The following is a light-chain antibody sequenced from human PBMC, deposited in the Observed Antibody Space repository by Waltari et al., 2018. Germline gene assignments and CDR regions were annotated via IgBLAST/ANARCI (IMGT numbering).Light chain of an antibody. CDR2: DVS. V-gene: IGLV2-14*03. J-gene: IGLJ3*02. Sequence: QSALTQPASVSGSPGQSITISCTGTSSDVGGYNYVSWYQQHPGKAPKLMIFDVSNRPSGVSNRFSCSKSCNTASLTISGLQAEDEADYYCSSYISSSTLEVFGGGTRLTVL. CDR1: SSDVGGYNY. CDR3: SSYISSSTLEV.